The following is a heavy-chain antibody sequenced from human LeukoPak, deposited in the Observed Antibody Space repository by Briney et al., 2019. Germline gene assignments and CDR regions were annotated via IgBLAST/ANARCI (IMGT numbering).Heavy chain of an antibody. D-gene: IGHD5-18*01. V-gene: IGHV4-59*01. CDR3: ARGEQTDVDTAITFDY. CDR2: IYYSGST. CDR1: GGSISSYY. Sequence: SETLSLTCTVSGGSISSYYWSWIRQPPGKGLEWIGYIYYSGSTNYNPSLKSRVTISVDTSKNQFSLKLSSVTAADTAVYYCARGEQTDVDTAITFDYWGQGTLVTVSS. J-gene: IGHJ4*02.